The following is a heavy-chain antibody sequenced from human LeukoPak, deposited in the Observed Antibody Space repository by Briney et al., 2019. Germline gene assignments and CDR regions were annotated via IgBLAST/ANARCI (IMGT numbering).Heavy chain of an antibody. CDR2: ISGSGDNT. Sequence: GGSLRLSCAASGFTFSSYSMSWVRQAPGKGLELVAAISGSGDNTHSADSVRGRFTISRDNSRSMVWLQMNSLTAEDTAMYYCGRDLNWGAFDIRGLGTLVTVSS. D-gene: IGHD7-27*01. CDR3: GRDLNWGAFDI. CDR1: GFTFSSYS. J-gene: IGHJ3*02. V-gene: IGHV3-23*01.